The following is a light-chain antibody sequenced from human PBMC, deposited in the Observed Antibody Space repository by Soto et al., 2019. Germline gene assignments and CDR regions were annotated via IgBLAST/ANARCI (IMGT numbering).Light chain of an antibody. V-gene: IGKV3-11*01. CDR1: QNIGRY. CDR3: QQRMSWPLT. J-gene: IGKJ4*01. CDR2: DVS. Sequence: EIMLTQSPATLSLSPGERATLSCRASQNIGRYLAWYQQTPGQVPRLLIYDVSDRATGIPARFSGSGSGTDFTLTISSLVPEDFAVYFCQQRMSWPLTFGGGTKVESK.